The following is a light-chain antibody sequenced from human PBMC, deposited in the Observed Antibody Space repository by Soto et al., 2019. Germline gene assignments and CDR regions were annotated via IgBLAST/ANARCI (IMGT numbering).Light chain of an antibody. CDR1: SSNIGAGYD. J-gene: IGLJ3*02. CDR3: QSYDSSLSGSMV. CDR2: GNS. Sequence: QSVLTQPPSVSGAPGQRVTISCTGSSSNIGAGYDVHWYQQLPGTAPKLLIYGNSNRPSGVPDRFSGSKSGTSASLAITGLQAEDGADYYCQSYDSSLSGSMVFGGGTKVTVL. V-gene: IGLV1-40*01.